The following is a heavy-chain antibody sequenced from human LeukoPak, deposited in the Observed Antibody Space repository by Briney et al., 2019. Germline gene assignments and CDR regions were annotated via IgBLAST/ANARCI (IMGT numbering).Heavy chain of an antibody. V-gene: IGHV4-59*08. CDR1: GGSISSYY. J-gene: IGHJ2*01. D-gene: IGHD3-9*01. CDR2: IYYSGST. CDR3: ARQAPYYDILTGYYPYWYFDL. Sequence: AETLSLTCTVSGGSISSYYWSWIRQPPGKGLEWIGYIYYSGSTNYNPSLKSRVTISVDTSKNQFSLKLSSVTAADTAVYYCARQAPYYDILTGYYPYWYFDLWGRGTLVTVSS.